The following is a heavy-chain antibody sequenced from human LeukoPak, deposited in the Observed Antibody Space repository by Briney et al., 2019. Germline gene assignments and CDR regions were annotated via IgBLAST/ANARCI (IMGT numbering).Heavy chain of an antibody. CDR3: ARRGANTIFGVVNFDY. V-gene: IGHV4-39*07. CDR2: MDYSESS. Sequence: PSETLSLTCTVSGGSIRSSSYYRAWIRQPPGKGLEWIGSMDYSESSDYNPSLKSRLTISADTSKNQFSLKLSSVTAADTAVYYCARRGANTIFGVVNFDYWGQGTLVTVSS. J-gene: IGHJ4*02. CDR1: GGSIRSSSYY. D-gene: IGHD3-3*01.